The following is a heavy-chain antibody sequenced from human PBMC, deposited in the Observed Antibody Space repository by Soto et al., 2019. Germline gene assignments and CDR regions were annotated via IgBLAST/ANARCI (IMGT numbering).Heavy chain of an antibody. D-gene: IGHD3-10*01. CDR3: AREVTMVRGARVYGMDV. CDR2: INPNSGGT. Sequence: QVQLEQSGAEVKKAGASVKVSCKASGSMFTGYNMHWVRQAPGQGLEWMGWINPNSGGTNYAQKFQGRVTMTRDMSSSTAYMELSRLRSDDTAVYYCAREVTMVRGARVYGMDVWGQGTTVTVSS. CDR1: GSMFTGYN. J-gene: IGHJ6*02. V-gene: IGHV1-2*02.